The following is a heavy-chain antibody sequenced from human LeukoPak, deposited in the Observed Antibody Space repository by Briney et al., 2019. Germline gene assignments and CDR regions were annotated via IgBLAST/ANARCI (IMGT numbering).Heavy chain of an antibody. CDR1: GYTFTSYG. CDR3: ARGRSSGWYWAWFDP. Sequence: ASVKVSCKASGYTFTSYGISWVRQAPGQGPEWMGWISAYNGNTNYAQKLQGRATMTTDTSTSTAYMELRSLRSDDTAVYYCARGRSSGWYWAWFDPWGQGTLVTVSS. CDR2: ISAYNGNT. J-gene: IGHJ5*02. V-gene: IGHV1-18*01. D-gene: IGHD6-19*01.